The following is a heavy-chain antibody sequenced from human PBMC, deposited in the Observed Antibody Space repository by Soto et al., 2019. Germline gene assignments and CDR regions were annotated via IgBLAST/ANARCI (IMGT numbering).Heavy chain of an antibody. CDR2: IKQDGSET. Sequence: PGGSLRLSCAACGFTFSSYWMSWVRQAPGKGLEWVANIKQDGSETYYVDSLKGRFSISRDNAKNSLYLQMNSLRAEDTAVYYCARGTYSSGWYPDYFDYWGQGTPVTVSS. V-gene: IGHV3-7*03. D-gene: IGHD6-19*01. J-gene: IGHJ4*02. CDR3: ARGTYSSGWYPDYFDY. CDR1: GFTFSSYW.